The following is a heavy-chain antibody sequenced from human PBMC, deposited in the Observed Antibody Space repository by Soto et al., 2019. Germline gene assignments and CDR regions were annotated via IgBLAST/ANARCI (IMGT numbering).Heavy chain of an antibody. CDR3: AREVPGSLKLDY. J-gene: IGHJ4*02. V-gene: IGHV4-59*01. D-gene: IGHD3-10*01. CDR1: GGSISSYY. Sequence: SETLSLTCTVSGGSISSYYWSWIRQPPGKGLEWIGYIYYSGSTNYNPSLKSRVTISVDTSKNQFSLKLSSVTAADTAVYYCAREVPGSLKLDYWGQGTLVTVSS. CDR2: IYYSGST.